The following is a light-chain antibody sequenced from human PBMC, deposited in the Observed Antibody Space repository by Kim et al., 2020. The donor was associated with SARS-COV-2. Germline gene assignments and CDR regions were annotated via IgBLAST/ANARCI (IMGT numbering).Light chain of an antibody. CDR2: WAS. CDR1: QSVLYSSNNKNY. Sequence: DIVMTQSPDSLAVSLGERANINCKSSQSVLYSSNNKNYLAWYQQKPGQPPKLLIYWASTRESGVPDRFSGSGSGTDFTLTISSLQAEDVAVYYCQQYYSTPPSFGGGTKVDTK. V-gene: IGKV4-1*01. J-gene: IGKJ4*01. CDR3: QQYYSTPPS.